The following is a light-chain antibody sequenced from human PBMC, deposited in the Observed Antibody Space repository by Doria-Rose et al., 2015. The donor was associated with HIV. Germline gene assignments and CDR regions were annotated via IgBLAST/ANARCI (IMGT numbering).Light chain of an antibody. CDR2: WAS. CDR3: QQYYDTPS. V-gene: IGKV4-1*01. CDR1: QSLLYTSKNY. Sequence: DIQMTQSPESLGMSLGERATLNCKSNQSLLYTSKNYLAWYQQKPGQPPKLLIYWASTRQSGFPARFSGSGSGTDLTLTISSLEAEDVAVYYCQQYYDTPSFGPGTTVDIK. J-gene: IGKJ3*01.